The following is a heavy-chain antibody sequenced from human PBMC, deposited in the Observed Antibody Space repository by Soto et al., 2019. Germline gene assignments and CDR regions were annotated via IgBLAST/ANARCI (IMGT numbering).Heavy chain of an antibody. J-gene: IGHJ4*02. D-gene: IGHD3-16*01. CDR1: GFTFSDRY. CDR3: TIEGAYPGPDFDY. CDR2: TKNKANSYTT. V-gene: IGHV3-72*01. Sequence: GGSLRLSRSASGFTFSDRYMGWVRQAPVKGLEWVGRTKNKANSYTTEYAASVKGRFTISRDYSRDSVYLQMNSLKTDDTAVYYCTIEGAYPGPDFDYWGQGTLVTVSS.